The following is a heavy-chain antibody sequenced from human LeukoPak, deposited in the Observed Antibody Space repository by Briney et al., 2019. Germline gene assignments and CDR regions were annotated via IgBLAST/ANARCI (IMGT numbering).Heavy chain of an antibody. V-gene: IGHV3-74*03. J-gene: IGHJ4*02. D-gene: IGHD2-15*01. CDR3: AKAPLGRCTGVICYYFDY. Sequence: PGGSLRLSCAASGFTFSNYWMHWVRQPPGKGLVWVSRINSDVIITTYADSVKGRFTISRDNSKNTLYLQMNSLRAEDAAVYYCAKAPLGRCTGVICYYFDYWGQGTLVTVSS. CDR2: INSDVIIT. CDR1: GFTFSNYW.